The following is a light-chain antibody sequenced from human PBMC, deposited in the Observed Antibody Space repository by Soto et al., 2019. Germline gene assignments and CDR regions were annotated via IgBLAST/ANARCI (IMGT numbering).Light chain of an antibody. CDR1: SNDIGPDNY. J-gene: IGLJ2*01. Sequence: QSALTQPASVSGSPGQSLPLSCTGTSNDIGPDNYVSWYQQHPGKAPKLLIYAVVYRPSGGSDRFAGSKSGRTASLTISGLQAEDEADYYCSSYTSIIAVVVGGGTKLTVL. V-gene: IGLV2-14*03. CDR3: SSYTSIIAVV. CDR2: AVV.